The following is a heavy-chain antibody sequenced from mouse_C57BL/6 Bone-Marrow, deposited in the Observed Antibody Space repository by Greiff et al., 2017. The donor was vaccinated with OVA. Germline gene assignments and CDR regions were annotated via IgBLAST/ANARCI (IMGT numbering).Heavy chain of an antibody. V-gene: IGHV7-3*01. CDR1: GFTFTDYY. CDR2: IRNKANGYTT. CDR3: ARSSTMVTTFWYFDV. J-gene: IGHJ1*03. D-gene: IGHD2-2*01. Sequence: VQGVESGGGLVQPGGSLSLSCAASGFTFTDYYMSWVRQPPGKALEWLGFIRNKANGYTTEYSASVKGRFTISRDNSQSILYLQMNALRAEDSATYYCARSSTMVTTFWYFDVWGTGTTVTVSS.